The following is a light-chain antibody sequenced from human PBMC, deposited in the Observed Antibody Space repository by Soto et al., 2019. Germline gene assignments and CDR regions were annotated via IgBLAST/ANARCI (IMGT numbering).Light chain of an antibody. V-gene: IGLV1-51*01. CDR3: ATWDSGLSYVV. CDR2: DSN. Sequence: QSVLTQPPSVSAAPGQRVSISCSGSGSNIGSNSVCWYQQLPGTAPKLLIFDSNKRPSGSPDRFSGSKSGTSATLGISGLQTGDEADYFCATWDSGLSYVVFGGGTKLTVL. J-gene: IGLJ2*01. CDR1: GSNIGSNS.